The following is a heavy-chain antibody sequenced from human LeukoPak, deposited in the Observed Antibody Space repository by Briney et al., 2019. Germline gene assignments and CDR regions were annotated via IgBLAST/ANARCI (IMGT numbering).Heavy chain of an antibody. CDR1: GFTVSSNY. CDR3: ASGSGSYRTPYYYMDV. CDR2: IYSGGST. J-gene: IGHJ6*03. D-gene: IGHD3-10*01. Sequence: PGGSLRLSCVPSGFTVSSNYMSWVRQAPGKGLEWVSVIYSGGSTYYADSVKGRFTISRDNSKNTLYLQMNSLRAEDTAVYYCASGSGSYRTPYYYMDVWGTGATVTVSS. V-gene: IGHV3-53*01.